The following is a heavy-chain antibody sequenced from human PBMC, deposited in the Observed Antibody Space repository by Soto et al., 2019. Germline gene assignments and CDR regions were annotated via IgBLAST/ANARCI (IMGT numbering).Heavy chain of an antibody. Sequence: QVQLQESGPGLVKPSATLSLTCTVSGGSISSYYWCWIRQPPGKVLKWIGYIDYSGSTNYNPSLKSRVTISVDTSKNQFSLKLSSGTAADTAVYYCERRYGDASDYWGQGTLVTVSS. D-gene: IGHD4-17*01. CDR2: IDYSGST. CDR1: GGSISSYY. J-gene: IGHJ4*02. V-gene: IGHV4-59*08. CDR3: ERRYGDASDY.